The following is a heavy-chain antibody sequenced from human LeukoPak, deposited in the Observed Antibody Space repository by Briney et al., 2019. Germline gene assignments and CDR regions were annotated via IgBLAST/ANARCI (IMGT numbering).Heavy chain of an antibody. CDR1: GGTFSSYA. V-gene: IGHV1-69*06. Sequence: SVKVSCKASGGTFSSYAISWVRQAPGQGLEWMGGIIPIFGTANYAQKFQGRVTITADKSTSTAYMELSSLRSEDTAVYYCARAYGSGRFRVWSDPWGQGTLVTVSS. CDR3: ARAYGSGRFRVWSDP. D-gene: IGHD3-10*01. CDR2: IIPIFGTA. J-gene: IGHJ5*02.